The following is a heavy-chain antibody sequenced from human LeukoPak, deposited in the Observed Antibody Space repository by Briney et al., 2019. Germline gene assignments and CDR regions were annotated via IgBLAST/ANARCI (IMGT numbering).Heavy chain of an antibody. CDR3: ARDVGYGDYDL. CDR2: IWYDGSRQ. CDR1: GYIFSSHG. V-gene: IGHV3-33*01. Sequence: GSLRLSCAASGYIFSSHGMHWVRRAPGKGLEWVAAIWYDGSRQLYADSVKGRFTISRDDSKNTLYLQMNNLGAEDTAVYYCARDVGYGDYDLWGQGTLVTVSS. D-gene: IGHD4-17*01. J-gene: IGHJ5*02.